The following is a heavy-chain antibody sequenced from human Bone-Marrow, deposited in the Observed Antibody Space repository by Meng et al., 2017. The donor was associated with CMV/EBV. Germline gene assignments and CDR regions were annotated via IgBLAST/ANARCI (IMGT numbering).Heavy chain of an antibody. CDR3: ARTRGYYDFWSGSLGDGMDV. J-gene: IGHJ6*02. Sequence: GESLKISCAASRFTFSSYVMHWVRQAPGKGLEWVAVISYDGSNKYYADSVKGRFTISRDNSKNTLYLQMNSLRAEDTAVYYCARTRGYYDFWSGSLGDGMDVWGQGTTVTVSS. D-gene: IGHD3-3*01. V-gene: IGHV3-30*04. CDR1: RFTFSSYV. CDR2: ISYDGSNK.